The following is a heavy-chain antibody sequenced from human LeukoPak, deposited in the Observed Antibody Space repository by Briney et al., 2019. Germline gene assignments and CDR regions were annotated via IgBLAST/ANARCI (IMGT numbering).Heavy chain of an antibody. V-gene: IGHV4-59*01. CDR1: AGAISDSY. J-gene: IGHJ4*02. CDR3: VRYLRVTGYYIFDY. Sequence: SETLSLACIVSAGAISDSYWAWIRQTPEKGLEWIGCSHHSGTTFYNPSLKSRLVMSVDTSKSQFSLRLTSATAADTAIYYCVRYLRVTGYYIFDYWGPGVLVTVSS. D-gene: IGHD3-9*01. CDR2: SHHSGTT.